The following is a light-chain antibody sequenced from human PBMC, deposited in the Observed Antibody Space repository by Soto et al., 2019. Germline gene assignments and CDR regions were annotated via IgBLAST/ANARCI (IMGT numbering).Light chain of an antibody. CDR1: QSISSW. CDR3: QHYNSYPWT. V-gene: IGKV1-5*03. CDR2: KAS. J-gene: IGKJ1*01. Sequence: DIRVYQSPATVSASVRDRVTITCRASQSISSWLAWYQQKPGKAPKLLIYKASSLESGVPSRFSGSGSGTEFTLTISSLQPDDFATYYCQHYNSYPWTFGQGTKVDNK.